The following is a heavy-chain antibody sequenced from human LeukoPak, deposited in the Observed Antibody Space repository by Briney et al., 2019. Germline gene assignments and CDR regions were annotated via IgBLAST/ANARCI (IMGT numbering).Heavy chain of an antibody. CDR3: AKDRTPTEVKRITMVRGVENWFDP. J-gene: IGHJ5*02. Sequence: PGGSLRLSCAASGFTFSSYVMSWVRQAPGKGLEWVSAISGSGGSTYYADSVKGRFTISRDNSKNTLYLQMNSLRAEDTAVYYCAKDRTPTEVKRITMVRGVENWFDPWGQGTLVTVSS. CDR2: ISGSGGST. V-gene: IGHV3-23*01. D-gene: IGHD3-10*01. CDR1: GFTFSSYV.